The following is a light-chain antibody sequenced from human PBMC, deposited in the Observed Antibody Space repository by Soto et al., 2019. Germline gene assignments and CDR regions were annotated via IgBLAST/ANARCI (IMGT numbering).Light chain of an antibody. Sequence: EIVLTQSPATLSLSPGERATLSCRASQSVSSYLAWYQQKPGQAPRLLIYDASNRATGIPARFSGRGSGTDFTLTISSLEPEDFAVYYCQQRSNWPPHFGQGTRLEIE. J-gene: IGKJ5*01. CDR2: DAS. V-gene: IGKV3-11*01. CDR1: QSVSSY. CDR3: QQRSNWPPH.